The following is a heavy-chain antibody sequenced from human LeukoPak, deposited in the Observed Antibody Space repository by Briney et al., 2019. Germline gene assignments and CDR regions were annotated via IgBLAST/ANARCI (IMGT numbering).Heavy chain of an antibody. CDR3: AADFRTIVVTATFDY. D-gene: IGHD2-21*02. Sequence: ASVKVSCKVSGHTLMELSIHWLRQPPGKGPEWMGGFSPEEGKTVFAQKFQARVTLSEDTSTNTAYMELSGLRSGDTAIYYCAADFRTIVVTATFDYWGQGSLVVVSS. CDR1: GHTLMELS. J-gene: IGHJ4*02. V-gene: IGHV1-24*01. CDR2: FSPEEGKT.